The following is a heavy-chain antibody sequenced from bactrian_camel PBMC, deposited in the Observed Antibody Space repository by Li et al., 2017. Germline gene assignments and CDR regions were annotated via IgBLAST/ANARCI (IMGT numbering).Heavy chain of an antibody. Sequence: HVQLVESGGGSVEAGGSLRLSCAASGYTYNRNCMAWFRQAPGKEREGVARIATGSGNTYYADSVKGRFTGSKDHAANTLYLQMNSLKLDDTAMYFCAAAARVVVHSCGYKHMDTWGKGTQVTVS. CDR2: IATGSGNT. D-gene: IGHD2*01. J-gene: IGHJ7*01. V-gene: IGHV3S1*01. CDR1: GYTYNRNC.